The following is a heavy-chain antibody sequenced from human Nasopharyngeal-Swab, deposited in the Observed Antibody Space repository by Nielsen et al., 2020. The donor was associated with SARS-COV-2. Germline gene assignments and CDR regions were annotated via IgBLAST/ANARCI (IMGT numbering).Heavy chain of an antibody. CDR1: GGSITGGTSS. CDR2: IYHSGST. J-gene: IGHJ3*02. D-gene: IGHD2-2*01. Sequence: SQTLSLTRAVSGGSITGGTSSWSWIRQPPGKGLEWIGYIYHSGSTYYNPSLKGRVTISMDRSKNLFSLKLTSVTAADTALYYCARGSRYCSTASCFGHAFDIWDQGSMVTVSS. CDR3: ARGSRYCSTASCFGHAFDI. V-gene: IGHV4-30-2*01.